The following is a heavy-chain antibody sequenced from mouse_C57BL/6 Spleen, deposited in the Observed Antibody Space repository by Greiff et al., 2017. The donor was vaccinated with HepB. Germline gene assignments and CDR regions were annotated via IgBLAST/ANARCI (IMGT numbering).Heavy chain of an antibody. CDR1: GFTFSSYG. V-gene: IGHV5-6*01. D-gene: IGHD1-1*01. CDR3: ARHLYYYGSSPYYYAMDY. J-gene: IGHJ4*01. Sequence: EVKLMESGGDLVKPGGSLKLSCAASGFTFSSYGMSWVRQTPDKRLEWVATISSGGSYTYYPDSVKGRFTISRDNAKNTLYLQMSSLKSEDTAMYYCARHLYYYGSSPYYYAMDYWGQGTSVTVSS. CDR2: ISSGGSYT.